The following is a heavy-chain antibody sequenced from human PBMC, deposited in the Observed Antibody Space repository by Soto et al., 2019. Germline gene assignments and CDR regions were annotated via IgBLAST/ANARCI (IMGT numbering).Heavy chain of an antibody. CDR3: ARSFGWYAIDH. V-gene: IGHV4-4*02. D-gene: IGHD6-19*01. J-gene: IGHJ4*02. CDR2: IHHSGST. CDR1: SASIITEQR. Sequence: QMQLQESGPGLVKPSETLSLTCAVSSASIITEQRWTWVRQPPGKGLEWIGEIHHSGSTNNNPSLRSRVTVSVAKSKNQFSLNLNSLTAADTALYYCARSFGWYAIDHWGQGTLVIVSS.